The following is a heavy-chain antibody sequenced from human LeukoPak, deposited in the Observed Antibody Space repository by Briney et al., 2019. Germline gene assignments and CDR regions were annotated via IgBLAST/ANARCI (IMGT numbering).Heavy chain of an antibody. Sequence: GESLQISCKGSGFSFTHCWIAWVRQMPGKGMEWIGIIYPGDSDTRYSPSFQGQVTISADKSISTAYLQWSSLKASDTAMYYCARTWSIAQNLDYWAREPWSPSPQ. CDR3: ARTWSIAQNLDY. CDR1: GFSFTHCW. D-gene: IGHD6-13*01. J-gene: IGHJ4*02. V-gene: IGHV5-51*01. CDR2: IYPGDSDT.